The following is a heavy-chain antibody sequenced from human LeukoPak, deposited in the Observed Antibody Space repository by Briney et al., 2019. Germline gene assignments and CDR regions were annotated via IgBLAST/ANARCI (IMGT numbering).Heavy chain of an antibody. CDR3: ARVKDGDSYFDY. Sequence: GGSLRLSCAASGFTFSSYSMNWVRQAPGKGLEWVSSISSSSSYIHYADSVKGRFTISRDNAKNSLYLQMNSLRAEDTAVYYCARVKDGDSYFDYWGQGTLVTVSS. V-gene: IGHV3-21*01. CDR1: GFTFSSYS. CDR2: ISSSSSYI. J-gene: IGHJ4*02. D-gene: IGHD4-17*01.